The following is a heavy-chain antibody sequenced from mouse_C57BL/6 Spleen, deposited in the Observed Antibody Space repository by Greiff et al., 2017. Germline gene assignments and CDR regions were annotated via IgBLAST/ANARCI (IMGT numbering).Heavy chain of an antibody. CDR3: ARDRGSNYFDY. CDR2: ISDGGSYT. V-gene: IGHV5-4*01. D-gene: IGHD3-1*01. Sequence: EVMLVESGGGFVKPGGSLKLSCAASGFTFSRYAMSWVRQTPEKRLEWVATISDGGSYTYYPDNVKGRFTITRDNAKNNLYLQMSNLTSEDTAMYYWARDRGSNYFDYWGQGTTLTVSS. CDR1: GFTFSRYA. J-gene: IGHJ2*01.